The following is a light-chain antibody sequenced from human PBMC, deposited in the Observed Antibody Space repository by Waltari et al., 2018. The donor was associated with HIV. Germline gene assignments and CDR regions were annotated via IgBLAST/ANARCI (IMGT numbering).Light chain of an antibody. CDR2: DVT. CDR1: NNDVGTYNY. CDR3: SSYTSSISLV. Sequence: QSALTQPASVSGSPGQSITISCTGTNNDVGTYNYVSWYQQHPGKAPKLMIYDVTDRPSGGSDRFSGSKSGNTASLTISGLQAEDEADYYCSSYTSSISLVFGGGTKVTVL. V-gene: IGLV2-14*03. J-gene: IGLJ3*02.